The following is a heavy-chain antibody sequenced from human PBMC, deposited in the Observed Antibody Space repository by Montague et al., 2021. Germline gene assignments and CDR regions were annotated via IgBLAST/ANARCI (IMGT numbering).Heavy chain of an antibody. D-gene: IGHD6-13*01. J-gene: IGHJ4*02. CDR2: TSATGGGT. V-gene: IGHV3-23*01. CDR3: AKNRAAPGRSSFDY. Sequence: SLRLSCAASGFTFIGYAMSWVRQAPGKGLEWVSGTSATGGGTFYADSVKGRFIISRDNSKNTLFLQMNSLRADDTAVYYCAKNRAAPGRSSFDYWGQGTLVTVSS. CDR1: GFTFIGYA.